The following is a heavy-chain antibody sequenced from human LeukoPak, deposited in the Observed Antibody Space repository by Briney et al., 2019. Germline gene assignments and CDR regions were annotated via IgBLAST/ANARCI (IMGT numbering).Heavy chain of an antibody. CDR2: ISYDGDNK. CDR1: GFTFSSYV. Sequence: SGGSLRLSCAASGFTFSSYVMHWVRQAPGKGLEWVAVISYDGDNKYYADSVKGRFTISKDNSKDTLYLQMNNLRAEDTAVYYCAKHGALYSNSWYYYLDSWGQGTLVTVSS. J-gene: IGHJ4*02. CDR3: AKHGALYSNSWYYYLDS. D-gene: IGHD6-13*01. V-gene: IGHV3-30*18.